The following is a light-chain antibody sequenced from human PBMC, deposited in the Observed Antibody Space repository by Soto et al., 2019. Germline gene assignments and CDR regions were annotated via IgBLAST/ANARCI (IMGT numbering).Light chain of an antibody. CDR2: GAS. CDR3: QQYGSSPIT. Sequence: EIVLTQSPSILSLSPGERASLSCGASQSISSSFLAWYQQKPGQAPRLLIYGASSRATGIPDRFSGSGSETDFTLTISRLEPEDFAVYYCQQYGSSPITFGQGTRLEIK. V-gene: IGKV3-20*01. J-gene: IGKJ5*01. CDR1: QSISSSF.